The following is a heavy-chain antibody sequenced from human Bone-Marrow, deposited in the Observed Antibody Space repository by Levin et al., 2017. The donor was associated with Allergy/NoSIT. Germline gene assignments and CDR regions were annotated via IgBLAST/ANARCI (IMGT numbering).Heavy chain of an antibody. D-gene: IGHD5-12*01. CDR3: ARFNGYDFDY. Sequence: SESLSLTCTVSGGSISGGGYYWSWIRQHPGKGLEWIGYIYYSGNTYYNPSLKSRVIISVVTSKNQLSLKLTSVTVADTAVYYCARFNGYDFDYWGQGTLVTVSS. V-gene: IGHV4-31*03. J-gene: IGHJ4*02. CDR1: GGSISGGGYY. CDR2: IYYSGNT.